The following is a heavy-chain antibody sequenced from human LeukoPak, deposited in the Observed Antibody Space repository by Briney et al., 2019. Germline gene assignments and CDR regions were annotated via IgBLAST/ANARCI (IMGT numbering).Heavy chain of an antibody. D-gene: IGHD1-26*01. V-gene: IGHV5-51*01. CDR2: IYPGDSGP. Sequence: GESLKISCKVSGYSFTSYCIGWVRQMPGKGREWMGIIYPGDSGPTYSPSFQGQVTISVDKSINTAYLQWSSLQASDTAMYYCGMSGDRVPLQDDVFDVWGQGTMVTVS. J-gene: IGHJ3*01. CDR3: GMSGDRVPLQDDVFDV. CDR1: GYSFTSYC.